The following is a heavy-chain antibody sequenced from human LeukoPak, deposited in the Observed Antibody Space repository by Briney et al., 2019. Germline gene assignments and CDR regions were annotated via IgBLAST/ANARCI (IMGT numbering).Heavy chain of an antibody. J-gene: IGHJ4*02. CDR2: S. V-gene: IGHV4-39*07. D-gene: IGHD1-26*01. CDR1: GGSMTDGDYY. Sequence: PSETLSLTCSVSGGSMTDGDYYWGWVRQSPGTGLQWIATSYQGASLKSRVTISLDTSKNQFSLRLTSVTAADTAVYYCARVFRYSGPLDYWGQGTLVTVSS. CDR3: ARVFRYSGPLDY.